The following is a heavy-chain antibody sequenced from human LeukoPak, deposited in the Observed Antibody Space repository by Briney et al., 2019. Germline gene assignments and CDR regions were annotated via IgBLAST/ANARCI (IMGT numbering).Heavy chain of an antibody. Sequence: PGRSLRLSCAASGFTFSSYSMNWVRQAPGKGLEWVSSISSSSSYIYYADSVKGRFTISRDNAKNSLYLQMNSLRAEDTAVYYCARDLEGPVDDFWSGYPFDYWGQGTLVTVSS. D-gene: IGHD3-3*01. CDR1: GFTFSSYS. J-gene: IGHJ4*02. CDR2: ISSSSSYI. CDR3: ARDLEGPVDDFWSGYPFDY. V-gene: IGHV3-21*01.